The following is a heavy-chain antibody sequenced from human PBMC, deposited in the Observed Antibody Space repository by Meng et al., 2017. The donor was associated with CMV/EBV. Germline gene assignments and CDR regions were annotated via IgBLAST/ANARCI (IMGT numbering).Heavy chain of an antibody. CDR2: INPNSGGT. Sequence: QVELGQSGAGVKNPGASVKAPCKASGYTFTGYYMHWVRQAPGQGLEWMGWINPNSGGTNYAQKFQGRVTMTRDTSISTAYMELSRLRSDDTAVYYCARHYDYDDYWGQGTLVTVSS. CDR3: ARHYDYDDY. V-gene: IGHV1-2*02. CDR1: GYTFTGYY. D-gene: IGHD3-16*01. J-gene: IGHJ4*02.